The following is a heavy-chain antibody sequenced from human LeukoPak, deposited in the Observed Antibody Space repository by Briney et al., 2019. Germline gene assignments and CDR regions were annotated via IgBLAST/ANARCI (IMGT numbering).Heavy chain of an antibody. CDR3: AVRYSGSYYEYWFDP. V-gene: IGHV5-51*01. CDR2: IYPGDSDT. D-gene: IGHD1-26*01. CDR1: GYSFTSYW. Sequence: GESLKISCKGSGYSFTSYWIGWVRQTPGKGLEWMGIIYPGDSDTRYSPSFQGQVTISADKSISTAYLQWSSLKASDTAMYYCAVRYSGSYYEYWFDPWGQGTLATVSS. J-gene: IGHJ5*02.